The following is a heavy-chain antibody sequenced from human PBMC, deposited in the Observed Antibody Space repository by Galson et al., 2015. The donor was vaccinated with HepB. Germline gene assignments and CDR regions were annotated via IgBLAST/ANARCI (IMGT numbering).Heavy chain of an antibody. D-gene: IGHD3-16*02. CDR2: MSWNSGSI. CDR1: GFTFDDHA. J-gene: IGHJ4*02. CDR3: AKGMITFGGVIVPIDY. Sequence: SLRLSCAASGFTFDDHAMHWVRQAPGKGLEWVSGMSWNSGSIGYADSVKGRFTISRDNAKNSLYLQMNSLRVEDTALYYCAKGMITFGGVIVPIDYWGQGALVTVSS. V-gene: IGHV3-9*01.